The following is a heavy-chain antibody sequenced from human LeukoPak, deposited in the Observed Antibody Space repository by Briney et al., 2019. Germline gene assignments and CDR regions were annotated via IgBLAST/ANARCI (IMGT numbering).Heavy chain of an antibody. Sequence: GGSLRLSCAASGFTFSSYAMSWVRQAPGKGLEWVSAISGSGGSTYYADSVKGRFTISRDNSKNTLYLQTNSLRAEDTAVYYCAKDPDLRLGELSFDWGQGTLVTVSS. CDR3: AKDPDLRLGELSFD. D-gene: IGHD3-16*02. CDR1: GFTFSSYA. J-gene: IGHJ4*02. CDR2: ISGSGGST. V-gene: IGHV3-23*01.